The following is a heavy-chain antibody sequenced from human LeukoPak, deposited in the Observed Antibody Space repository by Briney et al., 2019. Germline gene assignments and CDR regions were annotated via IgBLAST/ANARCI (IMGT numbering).Heavy chain of an antibody. D-gene: IGHD3-22*01. CDR2: IYYSGST. J-gene: IGHJ3*02. Sequence: SETLSLTCTVSGGSISSSSYYWGWIRQPPGKGLEWIGSIYYSGSTYYNPSLKSRVTISVDTSKNQFPLKLSSVTAADTAVYYCASVDYYDSSGYYPAGAFDIWGQGTMVTVSS. CDR3: ASVDYYDSSGYYPAGAFDI. CDR1: GGSISSSSYY. V-gene: IGHV4-39*01.